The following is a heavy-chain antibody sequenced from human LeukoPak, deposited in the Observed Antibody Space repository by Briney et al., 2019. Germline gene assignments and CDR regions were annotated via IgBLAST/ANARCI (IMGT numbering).Heavy chain of an antibody. D-gene: IGHD3-10*01. Sequence: SGPTLVKPTQTLTLTCTFSGFSLSTSGVGVGWIRQPPGKALEWLALIYWDDDKRYIPPLRSRLTITKDTSKNQVVLTMTNMDPADTATYYCTHRAGGPSRPHFHYWGQGILVTVSS. CDR1: GFSLSTSGVG. J-gene: IGHJ4*02. CDR2: IYWDDDK. V-gene: IGHV2-5*02. CDR3: THRAGGPSRPHFHY.